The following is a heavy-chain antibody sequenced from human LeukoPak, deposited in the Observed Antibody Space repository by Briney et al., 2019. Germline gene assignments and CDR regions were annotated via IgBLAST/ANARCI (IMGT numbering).Heavy chain of an antibody. CDR3: SREDGGATDY. V-gene: IGHV3-49*03. CDR2: IRSKGYGGTT. D-gene: IGHD1-26*01. J-gene: IGHJ4*02. CDR1: GFTFGDYA. Sequence: SGGSLRLSCIASGFTFGDYAMTWFRQAPGKGLEWVGFIRSKGYGGTTEYAASVKGRFTISRDDSKSIAQLQMNSLKTEDTAVYYCSREDGGATDYWGQGTLVTVSS.